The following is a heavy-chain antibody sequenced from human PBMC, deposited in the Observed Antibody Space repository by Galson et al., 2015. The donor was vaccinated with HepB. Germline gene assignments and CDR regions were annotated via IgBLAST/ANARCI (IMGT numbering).Heavy chain of an antibody. Sequence: SETLSLTCTVSGGSISSSSYYWGWIRQPPGKGLEWIGSIYYSGSTYYNPSLKSRVTISVDTSKNQFSLKLSSVTAADTAVYYCARRISAYYDFWSGYFVLGGFDLWGRGTLVTVSS. D-gene: IGHD3-3*01. J-gene: IGHJ2*01. CDR1: GGSISSSSYY. CDR3: ARRISAYYDFWSGYFVLGGFDL. V-gene: IGHV4-39*01. CDR2: IYYSGST.